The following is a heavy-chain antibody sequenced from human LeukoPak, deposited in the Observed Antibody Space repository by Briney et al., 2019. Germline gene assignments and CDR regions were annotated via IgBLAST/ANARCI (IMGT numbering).Heavy chain of an antibody. CDR3: AGQRSGYSSGWYYFDY. D-gene: IGHD6-19*01. J-gene: IGHJ4*02. CDR1: GGSISSSSYY. CDR2: IYYSGST. V-gene: IGHV4-39*01. Sequence: SETLSLTCTVSGGSISSSSYYWGWIRQPPGKGLEWIGSIYYSGSTYYNPSLKSRVTISVDTSKNQFSLRLSSVTAADTAVYYCAGQRSGYSSGWYYFDYWGQGTLVTVSS.